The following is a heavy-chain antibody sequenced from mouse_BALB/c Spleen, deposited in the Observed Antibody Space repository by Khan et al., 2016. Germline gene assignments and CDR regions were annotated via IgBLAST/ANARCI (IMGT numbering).Heavy chain of an antibody. Sequence: EVELVESGGGLVKPGGSLKLSCAASGFTFSSYAMSWVRQTPEKRLEWVASISSGGSSFYPDILKDRFTISRYNTRNILSLQMSSLRSEDTGMYYCTTKDYYFDYWGQGTTLTVSS. V-gene: IGHV5-6-5*01. CDR2: ISSGGSS. CDR3: TTKDYYFDY. J-gene: IGHJ2*01. CDR1: GFTFSSYA.